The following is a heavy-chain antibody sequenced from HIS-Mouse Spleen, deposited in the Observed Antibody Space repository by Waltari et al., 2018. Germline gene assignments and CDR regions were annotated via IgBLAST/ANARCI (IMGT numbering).Heavy chain of an antibody. Sequence: QLQLQESGPGLVKPSETLSLTCTVSGGSISSSSYYWGWIRQHPGKGLEWIGSIYYSGSTYHDPSLNSRVTISVDTSKNPFSLKLSSVTAADTAVYYCAREIPYSSSWYDWYFDLWGRGTLVTVSS. J-gene: IGHJ2*01. V-gene: IGHV4-39*07. CDR2: IYYSGST. CDR1: GGSISSSSYY. CDR3: AREIPYSSSWYDWYFDL. D-gene: IGHD6-13*01.